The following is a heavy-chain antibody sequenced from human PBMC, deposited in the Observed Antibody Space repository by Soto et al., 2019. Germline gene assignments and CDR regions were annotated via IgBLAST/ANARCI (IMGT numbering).Heavy chain of an antibody. V-gene: IGHV3-48*03. CDR3: VRDLHEPLPADVLRVTK. J-gene: IGHJ4*01. CDR1: AFTFSSYE. CDR2: ISADGSGT. Sequence: GSLRLSGAASAFTFSSYEMHWVRQPRGKVLQWISYISADGSGTYYADSVRGRFTISRDNARNSLSLQMNSLRANDTAIYYCVRDLHEPLPADVLRVTKWGHGTHVTGS. D-gene: IGHD3-3*01.